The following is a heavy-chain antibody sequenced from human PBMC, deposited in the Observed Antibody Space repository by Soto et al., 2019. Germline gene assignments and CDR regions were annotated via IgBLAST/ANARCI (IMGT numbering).Heavy chain of an antibody. CDR2: IGTAGDT. CDR1: GFTFSSYD. D-gene: IGHD3-10*01. CDR3: ARKMTKGSGSYNNSRFET. V-gene: IGHV3-13*01. J-gene: IGHJ5*01. Sequence: GSLKLSCAASGFTFSSYDMHWVRQATGKGLEWVSAIGTAGDTYYPGSVKGRFTISREHAKNSLYLQMNSLRAEDTAVYYCARKMTKGSGSYNNSRFETWGHGT.